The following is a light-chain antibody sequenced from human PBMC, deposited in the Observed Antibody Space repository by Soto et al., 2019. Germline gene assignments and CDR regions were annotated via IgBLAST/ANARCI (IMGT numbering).Light chain of an antibody. CDR2: GNS. CDR1: SSNIGAVYD. Sequence: QSVLTQPPSVSRAPGQRVTISCTGSSSNIGAVYDVHWYQQYPGTAPKLLIYGNSNRPSGVPDRFSGSKSGTSASLAISGLQAEDEADYYCQSYDSSLSGYVFGTGTKVTVL. V-gene: IGLV1-40*01. J-gene: IGLJ1*01. CDR3: QSYDSSLSGYV.